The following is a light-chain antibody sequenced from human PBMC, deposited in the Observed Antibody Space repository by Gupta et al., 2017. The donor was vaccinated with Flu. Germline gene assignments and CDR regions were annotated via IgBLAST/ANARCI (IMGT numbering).Light chain of an antibody. CDR3: LLSYSGARV. CDR2: DTS. CDR1: TGAVTSGHN. V-gene: IGLV7-46*01. J-gene: IGLJ3*02. Sequence: QAVVTQAPSLTVSPGGTVTLACRSSTGAVTSGHNPYRSQQKPGQAPRTLIYDTSNKHSCAPARFSGSLLGGKAALTLSGAQPEDEAEYYCLLSYSGARVFGGGTKLTVL.